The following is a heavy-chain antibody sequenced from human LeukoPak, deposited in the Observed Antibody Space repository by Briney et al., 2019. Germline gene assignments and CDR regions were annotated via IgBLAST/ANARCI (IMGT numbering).Heavy chain of an antibody. V-gene: IGHV3-7*01. CDR1: GFTFRSYW. CDR2: INQGGSVK. J-gene: IGHJ5*02. CDR3: ARGKYSSSWMDWFDP. Sequence: GGSLRLSCAASGFTFRSYWMSWVRQAPGKGLEWVANINQGGSVKYYVDSVKGRFTISRDDAKNSLYVQMNSLRAEDTAVYYCARGKYSSSWMDWFDPWGQGTLVTVSS. D-gene: IGHD6-13*01.